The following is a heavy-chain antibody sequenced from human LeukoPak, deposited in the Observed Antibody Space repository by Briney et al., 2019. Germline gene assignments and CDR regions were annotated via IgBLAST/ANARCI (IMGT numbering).Heavy chain of an antibody. CDR2: IIPIFGTA. Sequence: ASVKVSCKASGGTFSSYAISWVRQAPGQGLEWMGGIIPIFGTANYTQKFQGRVTITADESTSTAYMELSSLRSEDTAVYYCARERGYSYGADAFDIWGQGTMVTVSS. V-gene: IGHV1-69*13. J-gene: IGHJ3*02. D-gene: IGHD5-18*01. CDR1: GGTFSSYA. CDR3: ARERGYSYGADAFDI.